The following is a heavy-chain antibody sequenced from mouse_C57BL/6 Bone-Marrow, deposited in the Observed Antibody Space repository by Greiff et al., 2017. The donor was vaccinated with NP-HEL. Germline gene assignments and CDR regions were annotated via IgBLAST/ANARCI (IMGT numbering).Heavy chain of an antibody. D-gene: IGHD2-4*01. Sequence: EVQGVESGEGLVKPGGSLKLSCAASGFTFSSYAMSWVRQTPEKRLEWVAYISSGGDYIYYADTVKGRFTISRDNARNTLYLQMSSLKSEDTAMYYCTITMITTGYWYFDVWGTGTTVTVSS. J-gene: IGHJ1*03. CDR2: ISSGGDYI. V-gene: IGHV5-9-1*02. CDR3: TITMITTGYWYFDV. CDR1: GFTFSSYA.